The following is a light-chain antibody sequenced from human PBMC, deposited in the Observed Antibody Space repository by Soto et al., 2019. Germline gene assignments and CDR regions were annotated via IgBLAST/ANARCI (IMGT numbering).Light chain of an antibody. CDR1: ESVASNY. CDR2: GAS. Sequence: EIVLTQSPGTLSLSPGERATLSCRASESVASNYLAWYQQRRGLPPRLLIYGASNRATGIPAKFSGSGSGTEFTLTISSLQSEDFALYYCHQRAGWPPTFGGGTKVDIK. V-gene: IGKV3-20*01. J-gene: IGKJ4*01. CDR3: HQRAGWPPT.